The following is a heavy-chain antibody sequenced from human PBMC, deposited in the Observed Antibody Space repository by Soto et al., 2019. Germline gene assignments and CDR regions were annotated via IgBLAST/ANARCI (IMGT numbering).Heavy chain of an antibody. V-gene: IGHV3-11*06. J-gene: IGHJ4*02. CDR1: GFTFSDYY. D-gene: IGHD3-3*01. Sequence: GGSLRLSCAASGFTFSDYYMSWIRQAPGKGLEWVSYISSSSSYTNYADSVKGRFTISRDNAKNSLYLQMNSLRAEDTAVYYCSRGRSLDFWSGYPNVRPPYTDYWGQGTLVTVSS. CDR2: ISSSSSYT. CDR3: SRGRSLDFWSGYPNVRPPYTDY.